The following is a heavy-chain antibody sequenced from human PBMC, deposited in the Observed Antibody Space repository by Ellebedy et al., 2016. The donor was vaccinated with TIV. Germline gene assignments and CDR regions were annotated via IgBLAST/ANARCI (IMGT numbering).Heavy chain of an antibody. CDR3: AIGSGYFSAVLDY. D-gene: IGHD3-22*01. CDR1: GFTFSDHH. V-gene: IGHV3-72*01. J-gene: IGHJ4*02. CDR2: IRGKAYGGTT. Sequence: GESLKISCAASGFTFSDHHMDWVRQAPGKGLEWVGFIRGKAYGGTTEYAASVKGRFTLSRDDSKNSLYLQMNSLKTDETAVYYCAIGSGYFSAVLDYWGQGTAVTVSS.